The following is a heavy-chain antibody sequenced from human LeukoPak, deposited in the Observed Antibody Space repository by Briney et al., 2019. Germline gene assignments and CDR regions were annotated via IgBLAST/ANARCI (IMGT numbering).Heavy chain of an antibody. CDR1: GYTFTGYY. J-gene: IGHJ3*02. CDR3: ARLKAYNSKAFDI. Sequence: GASVKVSCKASGYTFTGYYMRWVRQAPGQGLEWMGWINPNTGGTNYAQKFQDRVTMTRDTSISTAYMELSRLRSDDTAMYYCARLKAYNSKAFDIWGQGTVVTVSS. D-gene: IGHD1-20*01. V-gene: IGHV1-2*02. CDR2: INPNTGGT.